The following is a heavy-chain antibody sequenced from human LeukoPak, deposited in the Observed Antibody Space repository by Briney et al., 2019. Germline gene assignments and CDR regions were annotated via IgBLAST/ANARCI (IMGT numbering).Heavy chain of an antibody. Sequence: ASVKVSCKASGYTFTSYDINWVRQATGQGLEWMGWMNPNSGNTGYAQKFQGRVTITRNTSISTAYKELSSLRSEDTAVYYCARGRHSNYASTWAFDPWGQGTLVTVSS. CDR1: GYTFTSYD. CDR3: ARGRHSNYASTWAFDP. J-gene: IGHJ5*02. D-gene: IGHD4-11*01. V-gene: IGHV1-8*03. CDR2: MNPNSGNT.